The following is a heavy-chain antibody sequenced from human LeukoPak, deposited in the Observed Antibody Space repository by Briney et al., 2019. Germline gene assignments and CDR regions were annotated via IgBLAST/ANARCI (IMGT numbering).Heavy chain of an antibody. CDR1: GGSISSSSYY. J-gene: IGHJ4*02. V-gene: IGHV4-39*01. CDR2: IYYSGST. Sequence: SETLSLTCTVSGGSISSSSYYWGWIRQPPGKGLEWIGSIYYSGSTYYNPSLKSRVTISVDTSKNQFSLKLSSVTAADTAVYYCARLERWSYYFDYWGQGTLVTVSS. D-gene: IGHD5-24*01. CDR3: ARLERWSYYFDY.